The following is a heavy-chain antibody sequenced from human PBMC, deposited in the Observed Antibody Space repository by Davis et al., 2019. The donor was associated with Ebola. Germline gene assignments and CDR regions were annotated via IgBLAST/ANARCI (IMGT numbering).Heavy chain of an antibody. CDR2: ISWNSGSI. CDR1: GFTFDDYA. V-gene: IGHV3-9*01. CDR3: ARYNSAYERADLDY. J-gene: IGHJ4*02. D-gene: IGHD5-12*01. Sequence: SLKISCAASGFTFDDYAMHRVRQAPGKGLEWVSGISWNSGSIGYADSVKGRFTISRDNAKNSLYLQMDSLRVEDTAVYYCARYNSAYERADLDYWGQGTLVTVSS.